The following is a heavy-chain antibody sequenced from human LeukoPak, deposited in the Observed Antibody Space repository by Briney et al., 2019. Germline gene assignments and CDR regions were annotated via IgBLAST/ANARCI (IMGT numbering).Heavy chain of an antibody. CDR3: AREFGTDT. J-gene: IGHJ4*02. V-gene: IGHV3-7*05. CDR2: IKKDGSEK. CDR1: GFTFSQCC. D-gene: IGHD1-14*01. Sequence: GGSLRLSCVASGFTFSQCCMTWVRQAPGKGLEWVANIKKDGSEKYYVDSVEGRFTISRDNGRNSLYLQMNSLRVEDTAVYYCAREFGTDTWGQGTLVTVSS.